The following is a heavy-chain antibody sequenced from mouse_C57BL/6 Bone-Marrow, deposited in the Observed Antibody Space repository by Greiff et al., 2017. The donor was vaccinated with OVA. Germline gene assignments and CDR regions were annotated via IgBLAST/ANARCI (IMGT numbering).Heavy chain of an antibody. CDR2: ISYDGSN. V-gene: IGHV3-6*01. CDR3: ARLALFAY. J-gene: IGHJ3*01. D-gene: IGHD6-1*01. Sequence: ESGPGLVKPSQSLSLTCSVTGYSITSGYYWNWIRQFPGNKLEWMGYISYDGSNNYNPSLKNRIAITRDSSKNQFFLKLNSVTSEATATYSCARLALFAYWGQGTLVTVSA. CDR1: GYSITSGYY.